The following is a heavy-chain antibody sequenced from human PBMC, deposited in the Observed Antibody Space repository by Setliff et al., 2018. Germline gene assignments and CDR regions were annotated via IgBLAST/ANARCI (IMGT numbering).Heavy chain of an antibody. CDR2: IYYSGST. V-gene: IGHV4-31*03. J-gene: IGHJ6*02. CDR1: GGSISSGGYY. Sequence: PSETLSLTCTVSGGSISSGGYYWSWIRQHPGKGLEWIGYIYYSGSTYYNPSLKSRVTISVDTSKNQFSLKLSSVTAADTAVYYCARGLSSSWYLYYYGMDVWGQGTTVTGSS. D-gene: IGHD6-13*01. CDR3: ARGLSSSWYLYYYGMDV.